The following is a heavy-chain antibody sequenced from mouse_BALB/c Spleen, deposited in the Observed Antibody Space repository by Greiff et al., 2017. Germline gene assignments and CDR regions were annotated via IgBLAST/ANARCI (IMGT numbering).Heavy chain of an antibody. CDR2: INPSNGGT. Sequence: QVQLQQSGAELVKPGASVKLSCKASGYTFTSYYMYWVKQRPGQGLEWIGEINPSNGGTNFNEKFKSKATLTVDKSSSTAYMQLSSLTSEDSAVYYCTRGAYYYGSSWYFDVWGAGTTVTVSS. J-gene: IGHJ1*01. CDR1: GYTFTSYY. D-gene: IGHD1-1*01. V-gene: IGHV1S81*02. CDR3: TRGAYYYGSSWYFDV.